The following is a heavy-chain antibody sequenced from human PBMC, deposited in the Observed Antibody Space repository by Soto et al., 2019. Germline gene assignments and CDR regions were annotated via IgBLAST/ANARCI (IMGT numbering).Heavy chain of an antibody. CDR1: GGTFSSYA. CDR2: IIPIFGTA. J-gene: IGHJ6*02. D-gene: IGHD6-6*01. V-gene: IGHV1-69*01. CDR3: ARGLSSSLAYYYYGMDV. Sequence: QVQLVQSGAEVKKPGSSVKVSCKASGGTFSSYAISWVRQAPGQGLEWMGGIIPIFGTANYAQKFQGRVTITADESTSTAYVELSSLRSEDTAVYYCARGLSSSLAYYYYGMDVWGQGTTVTVSS.